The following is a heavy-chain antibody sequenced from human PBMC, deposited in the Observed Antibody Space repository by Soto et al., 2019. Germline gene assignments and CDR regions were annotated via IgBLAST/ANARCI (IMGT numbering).Heavy chain of an antibody. V-gene: IGHV3-74*01. D-gene: IGHD3-22*01. J-gene: IGHJ4*02. Sequence: EVQLVESGGGLIQLGGSLRLSCAASGFTFSSYWMHWVRQAPGKGLVWVSRIKSDGSGTYYAGSVEGRFTISRDNAQNTVYLQMSRLRAEETAVYYCVRGDGERYDGNGYLGRHWGQGTLVTVSS. CDR2: IKSDGSGT. CDR1: GFTFSSYW. CDR3: VRGDGERYDGNGYLGRH.